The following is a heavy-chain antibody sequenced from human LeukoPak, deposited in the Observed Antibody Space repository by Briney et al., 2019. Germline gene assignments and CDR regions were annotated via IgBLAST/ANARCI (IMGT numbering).Heavy chain of an antibody. Sequence: VASVKVSFKASGGTFIIYAISWVRQAPGQGREWMGGIIPIFGTANYAQKFQGRVTITADKSTSTAYIELSSLRSEDTAVYYCARDNIPYYDSSGYYSDYWGQGTLVTVSS. V-gene: IGHV1-69*06. CDR1: GGTFIIYA. D-gene: IGHD3-22*01. CDR3: ARDNIPYYDSSGYYSDY. J-gene: IGHJ4*02. CDR2: IIPIFGTA.